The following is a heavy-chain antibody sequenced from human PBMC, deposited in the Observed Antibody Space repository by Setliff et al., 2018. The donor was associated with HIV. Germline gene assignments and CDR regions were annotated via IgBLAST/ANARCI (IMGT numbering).Heavy chain of an antibody. CDR3: ARAYDYSNYFHYYMDV. CDR1: GDSISDYY. Sequence: SETLSLTCNVSGDSISDYYWTWIRQPPGKGLEWIGYIYYSGSTNYNPSLKSRVTISVDTSKNQFSLKLSSLTAADTAAYYCARAYDYSNYFHYYMDVWAKGPRSP. J-gene: IGHJ6*03. D-gene: IGHD4-4*01. CDR2: IYYSGST. V-gene: IGHV4-59*01.